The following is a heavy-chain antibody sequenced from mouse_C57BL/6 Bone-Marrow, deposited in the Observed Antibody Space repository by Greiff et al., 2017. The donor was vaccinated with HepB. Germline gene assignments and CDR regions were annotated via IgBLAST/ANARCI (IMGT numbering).Heavy chain of an antibody. CDR1: GFTFSDYG. V-gene: IGHV5-17*01. D-gene: IGHD1-1*01. CDR2: ISSGSSTI. Sequence: EVKLMESGGGLVKPGGSLKLSCAASGFTFSDYGMHWVRQAAEKGLEWVAYISSGSSTIYYADTVKGRFTISRDNAKNNLFLQMTSLRSEDTAMYYCARKGSSSPYYAMDYWGQGTSVTVSS. J-gene: IGHJ4*01. CDR3: ARKGSSSPYYAMDY.